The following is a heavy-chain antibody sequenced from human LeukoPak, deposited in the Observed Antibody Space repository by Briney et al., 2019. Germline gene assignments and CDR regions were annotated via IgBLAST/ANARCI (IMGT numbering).Heavy chain of an antibody. J-gene: IGHJ4*02. CDR3: ARGFEQQLASTDY. CDR2: ISSSSSYI. D-gene: IGHD6-13*01. Sequence: PGGSLRPSCAASGFTFSSYSMNWVRQAPGKGLEWVSSISSSSSYIYYADSVKGRFTISRDNAKNSLYLQMNSLRAEDTAVYYCARGFEQQLASTDYWGQGTLVTVSS. CDR1: GFTFSSYS. V-gene: IGHV3-21*01.